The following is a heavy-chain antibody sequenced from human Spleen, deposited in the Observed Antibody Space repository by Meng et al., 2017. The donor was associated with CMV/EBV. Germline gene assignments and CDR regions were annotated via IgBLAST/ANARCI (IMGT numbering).Heavy chain of an antibody. CDR3: ASYGETTYYFDY. Sequence: SETLSLTCAVYGGSFSGYYWSWIRQPPGKGLEWIGSIYYSGSTYYNPSLKSRVTISVDTSKNQFSLKLSSVTAADTAVYYCASYGETTYYFDYWGQGTLVTVSS. CDR1: GGSFSGYY. D-gene: IGHD4-17*01. CDR2: IYYSGST. V-gene: IGHV4-34*01. J-gene: IGHJ4*02.